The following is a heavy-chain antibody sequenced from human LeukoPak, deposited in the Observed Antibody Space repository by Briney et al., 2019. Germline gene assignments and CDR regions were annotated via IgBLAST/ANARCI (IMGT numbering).Heavy chain of an antibody. Sequence: PSETLSLTCTVSGGSISSSSYYWSWIRQPPGKGLEWIGYIYYSGSTNYNPSLKSRVTISVDTSKNQFSLKLSPVTAADTAVYYCARGVDYTNPLIDYYYYMDVWGKGTTVTVSS. D-gene: IGHD4-11*01. J-gene: IGHJ6*03. V-gene: IGHV4-61*01. CDR3: ARGVDYTNPLIDYYYYMDV. CDR2: IYYSGST. CDR1: GGSISSSSYY.